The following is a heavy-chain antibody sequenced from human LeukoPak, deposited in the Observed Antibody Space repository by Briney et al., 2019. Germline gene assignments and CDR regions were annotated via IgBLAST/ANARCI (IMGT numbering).Heavy chain of an antibody. J-gene: IGHJ6*04. D-gene: IGHD3-10*02. V-gene: IGHV3-48*03. CDR2: ISSSGSTI. CDR3: AELGITMIGGV. CDR1: GFTFSDYE. Sequence: GGSLTLSCVATGFTFSDYEMNWVRQARGKGLEWVSYISSSGSTIYYAGSVKGRFTISRDNAKNSLYLQMNRLRAEDTGVYYCAELGITMIGGVWGKGTTVTISS.